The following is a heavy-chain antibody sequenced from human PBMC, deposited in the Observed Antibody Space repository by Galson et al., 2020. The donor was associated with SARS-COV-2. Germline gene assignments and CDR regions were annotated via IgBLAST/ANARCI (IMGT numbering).Heavy chain of an antibody. Sequence: GGSLRLSCLVSGFTFNSYTMNWVRQAPGKGLEWVSAISSSSDYIYNADSVKGRFTISSDNAKNVLYLQMNSLRAEDTAVYYCARGASWDMFAMDVWGQGTTVTVSS. D-gene: IGHD3-10*02. CDR2: ISSSSDYI. CDR1: GFTFNSYT. J-gene: IGHJ6*02. CDR3: ARGASWDMFAMDV. V-gene: IGHV3-21*01.